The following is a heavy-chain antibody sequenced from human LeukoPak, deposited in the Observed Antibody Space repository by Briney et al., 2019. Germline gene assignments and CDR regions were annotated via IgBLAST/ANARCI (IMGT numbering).Heavy chain of an antibody. J-gene: IGHJ3*02. Sequence: SETLSLTCSVSAGSRSNYYWSWIRQPPGKGLEWIGHIHSNGATSYNPSVKGRVSLSVDTSKNQFSLTLNSVSAADSAVYYCVRSGVAYYGSKDYKWPDASDIWGQGTMVTVSS. CDR3: VRSGVAYYGSKDYKWPDASDI. D-gene: IGHD3-3*01. V-gene: IGHV4-4*09. CDR2: IHSNGAT. CDR1: AGSRSNYY.